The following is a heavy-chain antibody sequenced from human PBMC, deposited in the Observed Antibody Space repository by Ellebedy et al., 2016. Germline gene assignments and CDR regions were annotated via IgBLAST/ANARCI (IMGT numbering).Heavy chain of an antibody. CDR3: ARVGRYYRSDSYSTFDP. V-gene: IGHV2-5*02. Sequence: SGPTLVXPTQTLTLTCSVSGISVTTFGAGVGWIRQPPGKALEWLTSVSWDNSKVFSPLLRDRLTITKDISKNRVLLTLISVDPADTATYYCARVGRYYRSDSYSTFDPWGPGMLVTVSS. D-gene: IGHD3-16*01. CDR1: GISVTTFGAG. CDR2: VSWDNSK. J-gene: IGHJ5*02.